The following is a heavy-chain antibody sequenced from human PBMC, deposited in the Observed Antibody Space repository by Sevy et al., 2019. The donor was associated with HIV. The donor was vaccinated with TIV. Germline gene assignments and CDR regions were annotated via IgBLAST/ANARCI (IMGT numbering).Heavy chain of an antibody. CDR3: ARALGSVWSGYPGYYYGMDV. CDR1: GGSISSYY. Sequence: SETLSLTCTVSGGSISSYYWSWIRQPPGKGLEWIGYIYYSGSTNYTPSLKSRFTISVDTYKNQFSLTLSSVTAADTAVYYCARALGSVWSGYPGYYYGMDVWGQGTTVTVSS. V-gene: IGHV4-59*01. D-gene: IGHD3-3*01. CDR2: IYYSGST. J-gene: IGHJ6*02.